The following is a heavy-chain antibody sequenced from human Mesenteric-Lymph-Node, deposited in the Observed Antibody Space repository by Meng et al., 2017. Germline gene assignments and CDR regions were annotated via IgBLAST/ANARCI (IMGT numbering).Heavy chain of an antibody. CDR1: GDSVTSDYC. V-gene: IGHV4-61*03. CDR3: ARMVRSGPFDY. J-gene: IGHJ4*02. D-gene: IGHD6-19*01. Sequence: QGKLQESGPGLVRPSETLSLTCTVSGDSVTSDYCWSWIRQSPRKGLELIGYIYNNGNTDYNPSLNSRATISLDTSKNHFSLKLNSVTAADAAVYYCARMVRSGPFDYWGQGTLVTVSS. CDR2: IYNNGNT.